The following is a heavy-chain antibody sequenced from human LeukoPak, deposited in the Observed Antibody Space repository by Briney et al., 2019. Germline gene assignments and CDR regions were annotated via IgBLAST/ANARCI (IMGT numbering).Heavy chain of an antibody. J-gene: IGHJ3*02. CDR3: ARVVAVPGPKGGFDI. CDR1: GGSFSGYY. V-gene: IGHV4-34*01. D-gene: IGHD6-19*01. Sequence: PSETLSLSCAVYGGSFSGYYWSWIRQPPGKGLEWIGEVNHSGSTNYNPSLKSRVTISVDTSKNQFSLKLSSVTAADTAVYYCARVVAVPGPKGGFDIWGQGTMVTVSS. CDR2: VNHSGST.